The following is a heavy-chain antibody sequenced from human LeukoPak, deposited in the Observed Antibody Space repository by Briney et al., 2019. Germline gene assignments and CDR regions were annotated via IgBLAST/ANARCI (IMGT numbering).Heavy chain of an antibody. CDR2: IIPILGIA. CDR3: ARTITIFGVVIRRDNWFDP. D-gene: IGHD3-3*01. V-gene: IGHV1-69*04. CDR1: GGTFSSYA. J-gene: IGHJ5*02. Sequence: ASVKVSCKASGGTFSSYAISWVLQAPGQGLEWMGRIIPILGIANYAQKFQGRVTITADKSTSTAYMELSSLRSEDTAVYYCARTITIFGVVIRRDNWFDPWGQGTLVTVSS.